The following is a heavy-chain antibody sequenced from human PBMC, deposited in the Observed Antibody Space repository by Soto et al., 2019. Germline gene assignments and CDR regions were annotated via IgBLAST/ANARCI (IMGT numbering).Heavy chain of an antibody. V-gene: IGHV4-34*01. D-gene: IGHD3-9*01. J-gene: IGHJ2*01. CDR1: GGSFSGDY. CDR2: INDRGSI. Sequence: QVQLQQWGAGPLRPLETLSLTCGVSGGSFSGDYWAWIRQSPGKGLEWIGEINDRGSINYNPSLKSRVSISVDTSKNHSSLNLRSVTAADTAVYYCARESHDILTGPPWVWYFDLWGRGTLVTVSS. CDR3: ARESHDILTGPPWVWYFDL.